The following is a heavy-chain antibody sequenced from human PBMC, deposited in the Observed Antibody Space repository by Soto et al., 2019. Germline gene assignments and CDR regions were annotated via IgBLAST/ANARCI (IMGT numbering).Heavy chain of an antibody. V-gene: IGHV1-2*02. CDR3: GRGRSGQIVVFY. J-gene: IGHJ4*02. CDR2: IGPESGAT. CDR1: GYTFTGHY. D-gene: IGHD2-15*01. Sequence: SVQVSCKASGYTFTGHYIHWVRQAPEQGPECMGEIGPESGATRYAQKFQGRVTMTMNMSITTVYMELSNLSPDDTAVYYCGRGRSGQIVVFYWGQGTPVTVSS.